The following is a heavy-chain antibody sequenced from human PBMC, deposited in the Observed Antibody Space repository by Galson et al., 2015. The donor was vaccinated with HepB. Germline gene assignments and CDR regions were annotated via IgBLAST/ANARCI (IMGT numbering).Heavy chain of an antibody. CDR2: IYYSGST. J-gene: IGHJ5*02. Sequence: TLSLTCTVSGGSINSGGYYWSWIRQHPGTGLEWIGYIYYSGSTYYNPSLKSRVTISVDTSKNQFSLKLSSVTAADTAVYYCARDQEGVVAATRWFDPWGQGTLVTVSS. CDR1: GGSINSGGYY. V-gene: IGHV4-31*03. CDR3: ARDQEGVVAATRWFDP. D-gene: IGHD2-15*01.